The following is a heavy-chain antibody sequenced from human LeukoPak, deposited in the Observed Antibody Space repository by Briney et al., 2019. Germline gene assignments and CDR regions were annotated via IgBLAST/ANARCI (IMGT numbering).Heavy chain of an antibody. V-gene: IGHV4-59*08. Sequence: SETLSPTCTVSGGSISSYYWSWIRQPPGKGLEWIGYIYYSGSTNYNPSLKSRVTISVDTSKNQFSLKLSSVTAADTAVYYCARQNLDCSGGSCYGKYYFDYWGQGTLVTVSS. J-gene: IGHJ4*02. CDR2: IYYSGST. CDR3: ARQNLDCSGGSCYGKYYFDY. CDR1: GGSISSYY. D-gene: IGHD2-15*01.